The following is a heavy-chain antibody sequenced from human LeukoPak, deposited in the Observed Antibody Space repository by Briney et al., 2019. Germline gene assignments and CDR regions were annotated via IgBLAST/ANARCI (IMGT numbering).Heavy chain of an antibody. Sequence: ASVKVSCKASGYIFTGYYMHWVRQAPGQGLEWMGWISPKSGVTNYAQKFQGRVTMTSDTSISTAYMELSRLTSDDTAVYYCAREVPYDSSRYYQPFDYWGQGTLVTVSS. J-gene: IGHJ4*02. CDR1: GYIFTGYY. D-gene: IGHD3-22*01. CDR2: ISPKSGVT. CDR3: AREVPYDSSRYYQPFDY. V-gene: IGHV1-2*02.